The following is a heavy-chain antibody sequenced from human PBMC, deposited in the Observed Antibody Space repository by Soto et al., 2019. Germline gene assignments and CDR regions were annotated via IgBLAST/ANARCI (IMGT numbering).Heavy chain of an antibody. V-gene: IGHV5-51*01. CDR1: GYSFTSYW. Sequence: PGESLKISCKGSGYSFTSYWIGWVRQMPGKGLEWMGIIYPGDSDTRYSPYFEGQVTISADKSNTTAYLQWSSLKASDTAMYYCARPSYSSSRYYGMDVWGQGTTVTVSS. D-gene: IGHD6-6*01. CDR3: ARPSYSSSRYYGMDV. CDR2: IYPGDSDT. J-gene: IGHJ6*02.